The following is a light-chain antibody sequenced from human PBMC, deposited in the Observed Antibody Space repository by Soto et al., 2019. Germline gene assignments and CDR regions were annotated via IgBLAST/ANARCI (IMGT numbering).Light chain of an antibody. Sequence: DIQMTQSPSTLSASVGDRVTITCRASQSISSWLAWYQQQPRKAPKLLIYKASSLESAVPLRFSGSGSGTEFTLTISSLHADVIASYCCQHYNNCWTFGQGTRVEIK. V-gene: IGKV1-5*03. CDR3: QHYNNCWT. CDR1: QSISSW. J-gene: IGKJ1*01. CDR2: KAS.